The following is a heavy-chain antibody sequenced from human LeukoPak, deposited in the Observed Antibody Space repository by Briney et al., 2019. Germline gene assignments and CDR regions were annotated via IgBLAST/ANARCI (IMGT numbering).Heavy chain of an antibody. CDR3: ARVLFGFGEFNANWFDP. CDR1: GGSFSSSNSY. J-gene: IGHJ5*02. V-gene: IGHV4-39*07. CDR2: IYYSGST. D-gene: IGHD3-10*01. Sequence: SETLSLTCTVSGGSFSSSNSYWGWIRQPPGKGLEWIGNIYYSGSTYYNPSLKSRVTMSIDTSKNQFSLKLSSVTAADTAVYYCARVLFGFGEFNANWFDPWGQGTLVTVSS.